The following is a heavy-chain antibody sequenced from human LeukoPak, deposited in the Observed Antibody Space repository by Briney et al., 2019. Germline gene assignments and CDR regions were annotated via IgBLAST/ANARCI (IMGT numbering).Heavy chain of an antibody. V-gene: IGHV3-23*01. CDR3: ARLIVVVPAAIFGYFDY. CDR1: GFTFSSYG. D-gene: IGHD2-2*01. CDR2: ISGSGGST. J-gene: IGHJ4*02. Sequence: GGSLRLSCAASGFTFSSYGMHWVRQAPGKGLEWVSAISGSGGSTYYADSVKGRFTISRDNSKNTLYLQMNSLRAEDTAVYYCARLIVVVPAAIFGYFDYWGQGTLVTVSS.